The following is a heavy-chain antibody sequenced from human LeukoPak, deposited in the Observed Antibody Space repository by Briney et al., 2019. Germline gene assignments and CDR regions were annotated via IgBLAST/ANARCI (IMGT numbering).Heavy chain of an antibody. Sequence: GGSLRLSCAASGFTFSSYGMHWVRQAPGKGLEWVAVISYDGSNKYYADSVKGRFTISRDNAKNSLYLQMNSLRAEDTAVYYCARDYGCGGDCYYDYFDYWGQGTLVTVSS. D-gene: IGHD2-21*02. V-gene: IGHV3-30*03. CDR3: ARDYGCGGDCYYDYFDY. CDR1: GFTFSSYG. CDR2: ISYDGSNK. J-gene: IGHJ4*02.